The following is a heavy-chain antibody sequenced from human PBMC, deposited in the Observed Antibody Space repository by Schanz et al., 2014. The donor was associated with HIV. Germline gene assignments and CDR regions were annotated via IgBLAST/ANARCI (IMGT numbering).Heavy chain of an antibody. Sequence: EVQLVESGGGLVQPGGSLRLSCAASGFTFSSHWMHWVRQAPGKGLVWVSSVSSGSSFIYYADSVKGRFTISRDNAKNSLYLQMNSLRAEDTAVYYCARGRGIAVADYGMDVWGQGTTVTVSS. D-gene: IGHD6-19*01. J-gene: IGHJ6*02. CDR1: GFTFSSHW. CDR2: VSSGSSFI. V-gene: IGHV3-21*01. CDR3: ARGRGIAVADYGMDV.